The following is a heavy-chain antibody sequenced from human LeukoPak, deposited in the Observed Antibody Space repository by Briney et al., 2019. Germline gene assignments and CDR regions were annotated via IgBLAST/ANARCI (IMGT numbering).Heavy chain of an antibody. CDR1: GFTFSSYA. Sequence: GGSLRLSCAASGFTFSSYAMSWVRQAPGRGLESVARIKSRAHGGTTDYAAPVIGRFSISRDDSQNMLYLQMNSLKTEDTAVYYCTTDEWSWGQGTLVTVSS. V-gene: IGHV3-15*01. CDR3: TTDEWS. D-gene: IGHD3-3*01. CDR2: IKSRAHGGTT. J-gene: IGHJ4*02.